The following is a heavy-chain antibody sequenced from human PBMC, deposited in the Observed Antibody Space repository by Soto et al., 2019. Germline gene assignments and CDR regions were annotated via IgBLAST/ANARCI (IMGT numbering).Heavy chain of an antibody. D-gene: IGHD2-15*01. CDR1: GYTFTSYG. CDR3: ASGFLGVVNFYYGMDV. Sequence: ASVKVSCKASGYTFTSYGISWVRQAPGQGLEWMGWISAYNGNTNYAQKLQGRVTMTTDTSTSTAYMELRSLRSDDTAVYYCASGFLGVVNFYYGMDVWGQGTTVTVSS. CDR2: ISAYNGNT. J-gene: IGHJ6*02. V-gene: IGHV1-18*04.